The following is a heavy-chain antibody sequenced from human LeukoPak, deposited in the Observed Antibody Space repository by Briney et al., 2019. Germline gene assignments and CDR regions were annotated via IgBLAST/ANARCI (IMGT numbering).Heavy chain of an antibody. J-gene: IGHJ6*02. CDR2: INHRGST. V-gene: IGHV4-34*01. CDR1: GGSFSGYY. CDR3: ARGLGVVPAAYRAAYYYYGMDV. D-gene: IGHD2-2*01. Sequence: SETLSLTCAVYGGSFSGYYWSWIRQPPGKGLEWIGEINHRGSTNYNPSLKSRVTISVDTSKNQFSLKLSSVTAADTAVYYCARGLGVVPAAYRAAYYYYGMDVWGQGTTVTVSS.